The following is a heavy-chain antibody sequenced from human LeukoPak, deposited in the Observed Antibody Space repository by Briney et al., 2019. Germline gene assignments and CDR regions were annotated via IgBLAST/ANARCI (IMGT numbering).Heavy chain of an antibody. CDR1: GFTFSNYW. D-gene: IGHD6-19*01. CDR2: IKQDGSEK. CDR3: ARVQGSSGPGIFEY. J-gene: IGHJ4*02. Sequence: PGGSLRLSCAASGFTFSNYWVSWVRQAPGKGLEWVANIKQDGSEKFYVDSVKGRLTISRDNAKNSLYLQMNSLRVEDTAVYYCARVQGSSGPGIFEYWGQGTLVTVSS. V-gene: IGHV3-7*01.